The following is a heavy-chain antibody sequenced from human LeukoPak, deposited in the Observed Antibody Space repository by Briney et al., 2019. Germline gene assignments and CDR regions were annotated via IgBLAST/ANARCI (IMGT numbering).Heavy chain of an antibody. J-gene: IGHJ4*02. CDR2: ISSSSSYI. CDR1: GFTFSSYS. D-gene: IGHD1-26*01. V-gene: IGHV3-21*01. Sequence: GGSLRLSCAASGFTFSSYSMNWVRQAPGKGLEWVSSISSSSSYIYYADSVKGRFTISRDNAKNSLYLQMNSLRAEDTAVYYCARLETFSYSFDYWGQGTLVTVSS. CDR3: ARLETFSYSFDY.